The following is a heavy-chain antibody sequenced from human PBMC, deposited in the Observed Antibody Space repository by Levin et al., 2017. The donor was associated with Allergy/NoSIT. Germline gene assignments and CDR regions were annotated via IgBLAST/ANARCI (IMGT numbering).Heavy chain of an antibody. CDR1: GYTFTGYY. CDR3: ARVRIVVVPAAMDYYYYYGMDG. CDR2: INPNSGGT. J-gene: IGHJ6*02. V-gene: IGHV1-2*02. Sequence: ASVKVSCKASGYTFTGYYMHWVRQAPGQGLEWMGWINPNSGGTNYAQKFQGRVTMTRDTSISTAYMELSRLRSDDTAVYYCARVRIVVVPAAMDYYYYYGMDGWGQGTTVTVSS. D-gene: IGHD2-2*01.